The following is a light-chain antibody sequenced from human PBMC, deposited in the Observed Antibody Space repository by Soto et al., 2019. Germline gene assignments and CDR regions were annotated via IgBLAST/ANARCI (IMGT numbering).Light chain of an antibody. CDR1: QSVSDN. V-gene: IGKV3-15*01. J-gene: IGKJ2*01. Sequence: EVVMTQSPATLSVSPGERATLSCRASQSVSDNLAWYQQKPGQAPRLLIYGASTRATGIPARFSSSGSGTEFTLTISSLQSEDFAVYYCQQTNNWPYTFGQGTKLDIK. CDR2: GAS. CDR3: QQTNNWPYT.